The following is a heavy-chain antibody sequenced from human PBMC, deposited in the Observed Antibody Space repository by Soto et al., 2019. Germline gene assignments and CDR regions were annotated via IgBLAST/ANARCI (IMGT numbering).Heavy chain of an antibody. CDR1: GGTFSSYA. D-gene: IGHD3-10*01. Sequence: SVKVSCKASGGTFSSYAISWVRQAPGQGLEWMGGIIPIFGTANYAQKFQGRVTITADESTSTAYMELSSLRSEDTAVYYCARDTSYTFYYGSGMVWFDPWGQGTLLTVSS. CDR3: ARDTSYTFYYGSGMVWFDP. V-gene: IGHV1-69*13. CDR2: IIPIFGTA. J-gene: IGHJ5*02.